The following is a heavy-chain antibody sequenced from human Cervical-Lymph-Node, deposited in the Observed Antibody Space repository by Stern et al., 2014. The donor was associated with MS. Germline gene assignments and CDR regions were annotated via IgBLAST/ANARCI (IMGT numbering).Heavy chain of an antibody. Sequence: VQLEDSGAEVTKPGASVQVSCKASGGTFSKFPSSCVRQAPGQALAWMGGISPVFGTPTYAQEFRGRVTIPADVSTSTVYMELSSLRSDDTAVYYCALSSETSDRWYSLGYDLWGQGTLVTVSS. CDR2: ISPVFGTP. V-gene: IGHV1-69*01. CDR3: ALSSETSDRWYSLGYDL. CDR1: GGTFSKFP. D-gene: IGHD6-13*01. J-gene: IGHJ5*02.